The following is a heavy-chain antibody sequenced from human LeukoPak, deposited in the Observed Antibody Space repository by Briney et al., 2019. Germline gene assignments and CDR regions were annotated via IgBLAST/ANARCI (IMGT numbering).Heavy chain of an antibody. J-gene: IGHJ3*02. CDR2: MGVSGDNV. Sequence: GGSLRLSCAASGFAFTNYWMVWVRQAPGKGLEWVSSMGVSGDNVHYADSVKGRFAISRDNSKNTLYLQMNSLRAEDAAVYYCAKDPNGDYVGAFDTWGQGTMVIVSS. D-gene: IGHD4-17*01. CDR3: AKDPNGDYVGAFDT. CDR1: GFAFTNYW. V-gene: IGHV3-23*01.